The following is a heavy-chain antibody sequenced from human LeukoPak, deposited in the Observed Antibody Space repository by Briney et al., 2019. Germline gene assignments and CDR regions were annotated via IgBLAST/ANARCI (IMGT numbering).Heavy chain of an antibody. CDR1: GFTFSSYE. Sequence: GGSLRLSCAASGFTFSSYEMNWVRQAPGKGLEWVSYISSSGSTIYYADSVKGRFTISRDNAKNSLYLQMNSLRAEDTAVYYCARDRSSSWYGGGYFDYWGQGTLVTVSS. CDR2: ISSSGSTI. V-gene: IGHV3-48*03. CDR3: ARDRSSSWYGGGYFDY. D-gene: IGHD6-13*01. J-gene: IGHJ4*02.